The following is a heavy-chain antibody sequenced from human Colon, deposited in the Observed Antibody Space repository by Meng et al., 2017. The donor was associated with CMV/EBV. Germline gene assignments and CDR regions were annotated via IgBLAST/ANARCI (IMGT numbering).Heavy chain of an antibody. J-gene: IGHJ5*02. D-gene: IGHD2-2*01. V-gene: IGHV3-7*01. Sequence: LSLTCAASGFIFRPAWMSWVRQAPGKGLERVANIKQDGSEKYYVDSVKGRFTISRDNAKITLYLQMNSLRAEDTAVYYCAREQRGYCTSTSCPSRWFDPWGQGTLVTVSS. CDR3: AREQRGYCTSTSCPSRWFDP. CDR2: IKQDGSEK. CDR1: GFIFRPAW.